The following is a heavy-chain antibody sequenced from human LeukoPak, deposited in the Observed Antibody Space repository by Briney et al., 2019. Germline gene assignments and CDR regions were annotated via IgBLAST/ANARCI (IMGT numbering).Heavy chain of an antibody. CDR1: GFTFSSYS. CDR3: ARNHDFWSGYPTYYYYGMDV. V-gene: IGHV3-21*01. Sequence: GGSLRLSCAASGFTFSSYSMTWVRQAPGKGLEWVSSISSSSSYIYYADSVKGRFTISRDNAKNSLYLQMNSLRAEDTAVYYCARNHDFWSGYPTYYYYGMDVWGQGTTVTVSS. J-gene: IGHJ6*02. CDR2: ISSSSSYI. D-gene: IGHD3-3*01.